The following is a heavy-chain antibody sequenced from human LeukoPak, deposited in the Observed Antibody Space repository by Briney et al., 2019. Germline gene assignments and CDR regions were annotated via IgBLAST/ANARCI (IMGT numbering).Heavy chain of an antibody. D-gene: IGHD6-19*01. Sequence: SGRSLRLSCAASGFTFSSYGMHWVRQAPGKGLEWVAVISYDGSNKYYADSVKGRFTISRDNSKNTLYLQMNSLRAEDTAVYYCAKAKYSSGWDYYYYGMDVRGQGTTVTVSS. J-gene: IGHJ6*02. CDR2: ISYDGSNK. V-gene: IGHV3-30*18. CDR3: AKAKYSSGWDYYYYGMDV. CDR1: GFTFSSYG.